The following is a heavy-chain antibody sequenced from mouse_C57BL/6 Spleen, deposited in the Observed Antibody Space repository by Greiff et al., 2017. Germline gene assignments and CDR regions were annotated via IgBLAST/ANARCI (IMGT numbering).Heavy chain of an antibody. D-gene: IGHD1-1*01. CDR3: ARYYGSSYGAMDY. Sequence: VQLQQPGAELVKPGASVKLSCKASGYTFTSYWMQWVKQRPGQGLEWIGEIDPSDSYTNSNQKFKGKATLTVDTSSSTAYMQLSSLTSEDSAVYYCARYYGSSYGAMDYWGQGTSVTVSS. CDR1: GYTFTSYW. CDR2: IDPSDSYT. J-gene: IGHJ4*01. V-gene: IGHV1-50*01.